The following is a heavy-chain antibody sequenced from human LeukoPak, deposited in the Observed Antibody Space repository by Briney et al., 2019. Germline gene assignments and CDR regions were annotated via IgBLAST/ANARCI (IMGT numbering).Heavy chain of an antibody. J-gene: IGHJ5*02. CDR2: ISWDGDNT. Sequence: GVLRLSCAASGFTFDDYTMHWVRQAPGKGLEWVSLISWDGDNTYYADSVKGRFTISRDNNKNSLYLQINSLRTEDTALYYCAKGTGRSTLNWFDPWGQGTLVTVSS. CDR3: AKGTGRSTLNWFDP. D-gene: IGHD1-14*01. CDR1: GFTFDDYT. V-gene: IGHV3-43*01.